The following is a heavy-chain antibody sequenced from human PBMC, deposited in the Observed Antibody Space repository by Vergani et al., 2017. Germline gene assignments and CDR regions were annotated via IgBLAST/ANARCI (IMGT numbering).Heavy chain of an antibody. D-gene: IGHD3-10*01. J-gene: IGHJ6*03. V-gene: IGHV3-53*01. CDR1: GFTVSSNY. CDR3: ARGGSYYGSGSLWNYYYMDV. Sequence: EVQLVESGGGLIQPGGSLRLSCAASGFTVSSNYMSWVRQAPGKGLEWVSVIYSGGGTYYADSVKGRFTISRDNSKNTLYLQMNSLRAEDTAVYYCARGGSYYGSGSLWNYYYMDVWGKGTTVTVSS. CDR2: IYSGGGT.